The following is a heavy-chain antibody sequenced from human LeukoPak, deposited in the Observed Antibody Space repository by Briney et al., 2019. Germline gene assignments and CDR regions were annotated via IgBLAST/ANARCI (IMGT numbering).Heavy chain of an antibody. CDR1: GFTFSSYG. D-gene: IGHD4-11*01. V-gene: IGHV3-30*03. CDR3: ARESSNYVSPYYYGMDV. J-gene: IGHJ6*02. Sequence: GRSLRLSCAASGFTFSSYGMHWVRQAPGKGLEWVAVISYDGSNKYYADSVKGRFTISRDNAKNSLYLQMNSLRAEDTAVYYCARESSNYVSPYYYGMDVWGQGTTVTVSS. CDR2: ISYDGSNK.